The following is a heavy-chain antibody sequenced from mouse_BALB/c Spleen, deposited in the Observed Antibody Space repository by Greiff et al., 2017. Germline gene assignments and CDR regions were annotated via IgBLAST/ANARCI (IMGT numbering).Heavy chain of an antibody. CDR2: ISSGGSYT. Sequence: EVQLVESGGGLVKPGGSLKLSCAASGFTFSSYAMSWVRQTPEKRLEWVATISSGGSYTYYPDSVKGRFTISRDNAKNTLYLQMSSLRSEDTAMYYCARRGELGLDYWGQGTTLTVSS. CDR1: GFTFSSYA. D-gene: IGHD4-1*01. CDR3: ARRGELGLDY. V-gene: IGHV5-9-3*01. J-gene: IGHJ2*01.